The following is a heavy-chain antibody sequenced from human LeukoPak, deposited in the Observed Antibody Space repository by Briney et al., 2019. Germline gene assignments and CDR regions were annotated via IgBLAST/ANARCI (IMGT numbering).Heavy chain of an antibody. V-gene: IGHV3-48*04. Sequence: TGGSLRLSCAASGFTFSSYSMNWVRQAPGKGLEWVSYISSSSSTIYYADSVKGRFTISRDNAKNSLYLQMNSLRAEDTAVYYCAREGYCSGGSCGYYFDYWGQGTLVTVSS. CDR1: GFTFSSYS. CDR3: AREGYCSGGSCGYYFDY. CDR2: ISSSSSTI. D-gene: IGHD2-15*01. J-gene: IGHJ4*02.